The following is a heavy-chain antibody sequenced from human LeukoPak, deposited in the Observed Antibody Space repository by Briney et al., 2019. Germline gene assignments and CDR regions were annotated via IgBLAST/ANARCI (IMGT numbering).Heavy chain of an antibody. CDR2: ISSGSSTI. Sequence: GTSLRLSCAASGFTFNNYYMNWVRQASGKGLEWVSYISSGSSTIYYADSVKGRFTISRDNSKNTLYLQMNSLRAEDTAVYYCAKDGDCSSTSCYGPRNYYYGMDVWGQGTTVTVSS. V-gene: IGHV3-48*01. CDR3: AKDGDCSSTSCYGPRNYYYGMDV. J-gene: IGHJ6*02. D-gene: IGHD2-2*01. CDR1: GFTFNNYY.